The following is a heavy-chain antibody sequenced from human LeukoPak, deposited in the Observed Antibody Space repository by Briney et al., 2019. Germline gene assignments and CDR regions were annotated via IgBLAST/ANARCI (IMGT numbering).Heavy chain of an antibody. CDR3: ARGLVSQDIRGEWHLYYYYYMDV. Sequence: ASVKVSCKASGGTFSSYAISWVRQAPGQGLEWMGGIIPIFGTANYAQKFQGRVTITTDESTSTAYMELSSLRSEDTAVYYCARGLVSQDIRGEWHLYYYYYMDVWGKGTTVTVSS. D-gene: IGHD3-16*01. CDR2: IIPIFGTA. CDR1: GGTFSSYA. J-gene: IGHJ6*03. V-gene: IGHV1-69*05.